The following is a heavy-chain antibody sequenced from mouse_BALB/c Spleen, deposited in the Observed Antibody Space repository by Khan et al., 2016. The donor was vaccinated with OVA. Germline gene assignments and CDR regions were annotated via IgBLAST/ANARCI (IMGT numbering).Heavy chain of an antibody. CDR2: IWSDGST. D-gene: IGHD2-3*01. J-gene: IGHJ4*01. Sequence: VQLQESGPGLVAPSQSLSITCTVSGFSLTTYGVHWVRQPPGKGLEWLVVIWSDGSTNYNSVLKSRMSISKDNSKSQVFLKMNSLQTDDTAMYYWARLFDGYSSLYAIDYWGQGTSVTVSS. V-gene: IGHV2-6*02. CDR3: ARLFDGYSSLYAIDY. CDR1: GFSLTTYG.